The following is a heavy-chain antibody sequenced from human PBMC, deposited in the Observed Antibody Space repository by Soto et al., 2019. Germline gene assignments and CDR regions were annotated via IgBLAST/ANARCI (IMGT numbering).Heavy chain of an antibody. Sequence: QVQLVQSGAEVKKPGASVKVSCKASGYTFTSYDINWVRQATGQGLEWMGWMNPNSGNTGYAQKFQGRVTMTRNTSISTAYRELSSLRSEDTAVYYCARGVCSGGSCYGWFDPWGQGTLVTVSS. CDR2: MNPNSGNT. CDR1: GYTFTSYD. J-gene: IGHJ5*02. D-gene: IGHD2-15*01. V-gene: IGHV1-8*01. CDR3: ARGVCSGGSCYGWFDP.